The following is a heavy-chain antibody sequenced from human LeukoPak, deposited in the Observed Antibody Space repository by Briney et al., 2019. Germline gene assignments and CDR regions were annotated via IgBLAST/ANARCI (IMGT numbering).Heavy chain of an antibody. CDR1: GYTFTGYY. D-gene: IGHD6-19*01. V-gene: IGHV1-2*02. J-gene: IGHJ4*02. CDR2: INPNSGGT. Sequence: ASVKVSCKASGYTFTGYYMHWVRQAPGPGLEWMGWINPNSGGTNYAQKFQGRVTMTRDTSISTAYMELSRLRSDDTAVYYCARLVLEQWRFFDYWGQGTLVTVSS. CDR3: ARLVLEQWRFFDY.